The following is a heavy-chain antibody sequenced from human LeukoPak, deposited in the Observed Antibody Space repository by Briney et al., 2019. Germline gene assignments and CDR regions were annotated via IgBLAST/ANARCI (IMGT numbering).Heavy chain of an antibody. CDR1: GFTFSSYS. V-gene: IGHV3-21*04. Sequence: PGGSLRLSCAASGFTFSSYSMNWVRQAPGKGLEWVSSISSSSYIYYADSVKGRFTISRDNSKNTLYLQMNSLRAEDTAVYYCAVGKYYYGSGSYWLGAFDIWGQGTMVTVSS. CDR2: ISSSSYI. D-gene: IGHD3-10*01. CDR3: AVGKYYYGSGSYWLGAFDI. J-gene: IGHJ3*02.